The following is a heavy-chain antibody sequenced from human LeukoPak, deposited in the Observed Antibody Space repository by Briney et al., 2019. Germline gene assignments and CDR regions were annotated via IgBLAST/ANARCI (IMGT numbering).Heavy chain of an antibody. D-gene: IGHD2-15*01. CDR2: LYSGGDT. J-gene: IGHJ3*02. CDR1: GFSVSSKY. V-gene: IGHV3-53*01. Sequence: GGSLRLSCAASGFSVSSKYMSWVRQAPGKGLEWVSVLYSGGDTYYADSVKGRFTISRDDFKNTVYLQMNSLRVEDTAVYYCVRRYSRGATPGRGAFDIWGQGTMVTVSS. CDR3: VRRYSRGATPGRGAFDI.